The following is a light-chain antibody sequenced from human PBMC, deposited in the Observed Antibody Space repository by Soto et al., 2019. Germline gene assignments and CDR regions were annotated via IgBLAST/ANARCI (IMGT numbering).Light chain of an antibody. Sequence: DIPMTQSPSSLSASVGDRVTITCRASQGISIFLNWFQVKPGKAPKLLIHSASSLQSGVPSRFSGSGSGTDFTLTISSLQPDDFATYYCQHNSDIPFTFGPGTQVDFK. CDR1: QGISIF. V-gene: IGKV1-39*01. CDR2: SAS. J-gene: IGKJ3*01. CDR3: QHNSDIPFT.